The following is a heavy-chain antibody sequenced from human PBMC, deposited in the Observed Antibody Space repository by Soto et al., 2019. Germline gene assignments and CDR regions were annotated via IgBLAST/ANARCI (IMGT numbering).Heavy chain of an antibody. CDR3: VRYLPEALGAFHS. J-gene: IGHJ3*02. D-gene: IGHD3-9*01. CDR2: IDTQNGNT. Sequence: VQLEQSGAELKKPGASVRVSCKASGYSFTSYGITWVRQAPGQDLEWMAWIDTQNGNTNHAYKPQGRVSMTTDTSTTTAYMELRGLRSNAPAMYYCVRYLPEALGAFHSWGQGTMVTVSS. V-gene: IGHV1-18*01. CDR1: GYSFTSYG.